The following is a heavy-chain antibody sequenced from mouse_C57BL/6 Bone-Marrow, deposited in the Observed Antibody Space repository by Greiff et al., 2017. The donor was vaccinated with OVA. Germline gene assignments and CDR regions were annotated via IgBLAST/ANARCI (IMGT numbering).Heavy chain of an antibody. D-gene: IGHD1-1*01. V-gene: IGHV1-63*01. CDR2: IYPGGGYT. CDR3: AREGGYGSSYYFDY. CDR1: GYTFTNYW. Sequence: QVQLKQSRAELVRPGTSVKMSCKASGYTFTNYWIGWAKQRPGHGLEWIGDIYPGGGYTNYNEKFKGKATLTADKSSSTAYMQFSSLTSEDSAIYYCAREGGYGSSYYFDYWGQGTTLTVSS. J-gene: IGHJ2*01.